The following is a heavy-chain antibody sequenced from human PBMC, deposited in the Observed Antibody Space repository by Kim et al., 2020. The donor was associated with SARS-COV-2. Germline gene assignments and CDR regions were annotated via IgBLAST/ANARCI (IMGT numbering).Heavy chain of an antibody. J-gene: IGHJ4*02. V-gene: IGHV3-73*01. CDR1: GFTFSGSA. Sequence: GGSLRLSCAASGFTFSGSAMHWVRQASGKGLEWVGRIRSKANSYATAYAASVKGRFTISRDDSKNTAYLQMNSLKTEDTAVYYCTRQNRWLDYWGQGTLVTVSS. D-gene: IGHD2-15*01. CDR3: TRQNRWLDY. CDR2: IRSKANSYAT.